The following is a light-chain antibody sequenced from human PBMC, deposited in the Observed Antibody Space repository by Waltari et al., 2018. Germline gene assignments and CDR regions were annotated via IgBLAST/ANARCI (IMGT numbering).Light chain of an antibody. V-gene: IGKV1-5*03. J-gene: IGKJ5*01. Sequence: DIQMTHSPSTLSASVGDRVTITCRVSQTISSWLAWYQQQPGKAPRLLIYRASTLESGVPSRFSGSGSGTEFTLSISSLQPDDFATYYCQQYNSYSITFGQGTRLEIK. CDR1: QTISSW. CDR3: QQYNSYSIT. CDR2: RAS.